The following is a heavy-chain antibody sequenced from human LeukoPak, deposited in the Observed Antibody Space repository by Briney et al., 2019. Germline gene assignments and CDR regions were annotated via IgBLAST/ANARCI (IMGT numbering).Heavy chain of an antibody. Sequence: GGSLRLSCAASGFTFSSYAMHWVRQAPGKGLEWVAVISYDGSNKYYADSVKGRFPISRDNSKNTLYLQMNSLRAEDTAVYYCARGYSYGNYFDYWGQGTLVTVSS. D-gene: IGHD5-18*01. CDR3: ARGYSYGNYFDY. V-gene: IGHV3-30-3*01. J-gene: IGHJ4*02. CDR1: GFTFSSYA. CDR2: ISYDGSNK.